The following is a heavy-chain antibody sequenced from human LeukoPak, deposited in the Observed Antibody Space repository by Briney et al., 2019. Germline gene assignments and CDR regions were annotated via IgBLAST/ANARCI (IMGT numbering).Heavy chain of an antibody. Sequence: GGSLRLSFAASGFTFSSYSMNWVRQAPGKGLEWVSSISSSSSYIYYADSVKGRFTISRDNAKNSLYLQMNSLRAEDTAVYYCARGGITIFGVVINPFDYWGQGTLVTVSS. V-gene: IGHV3-21*01. CDR2: ISSSSSYI. D-gene: IGHD3-3*01. J-gene: IGHJ4*02. CDR3: ARGGITIFGVVINPFDY. CDR1: GFTFSSYS.